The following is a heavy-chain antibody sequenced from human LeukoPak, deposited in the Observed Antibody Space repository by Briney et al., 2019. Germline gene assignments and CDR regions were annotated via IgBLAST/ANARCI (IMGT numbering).Heavy chain of an antibody. CDR3: ARLPMVRGLNYYGMDV. V-gene: IGHV1-69*13. D-gene: IGHD3-10*01. CDR1: GGTFSSYA. CDR2: IIPIFGTA. Sequence: SVNVSCKASGGTFSSYAISCVRQAPGQGLEWMGGIIPIFGTANYAQKFQGRVTITADESTSTAYMELSSLRSEDTAVYYCARLPMVRGLNYYGMDVWGQGTTVTVSS. J-gene: IGHJ6*02.